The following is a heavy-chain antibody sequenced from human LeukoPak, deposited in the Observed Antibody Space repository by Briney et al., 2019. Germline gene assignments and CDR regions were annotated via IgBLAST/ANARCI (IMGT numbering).Heavy chain of an antibody. V-gene: IGHV7-4-1*02. CDR1: GYAFTSYA. D-gene: IGHD6-13*01. CDR3: ARGDSSSWSGRPDY. Sequence: GASVKVSCKASGYAFTSYAMNWVRQAPGQGLEWMGWINTNTGNPTYAQGFTGRFVFSLDTSVSTAYLQISSLKAEDTAVYYCARGDSSSWSGRPDYWGQGTLVTVSS. CDR2: INTNTGNP. J-gene: IGHJ4*02.